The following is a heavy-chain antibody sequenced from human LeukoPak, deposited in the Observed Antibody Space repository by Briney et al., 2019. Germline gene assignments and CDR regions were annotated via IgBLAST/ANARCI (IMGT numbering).Heavy chain of an antibody. CDR2: ISSSSTII. CDR3: AEVPRQHDNWFDP. D-gene: IGHD2-2*01. Sequence: GGSLRLSCAASGFTFSSHSMNWVRQTPGKGLEWIPYISSSSTIIHYADSVKGRFTISRDDAKNSLYLQMNSLRAEDTAIYYCAEVPRQHDNWFDPWGQGTLVTVSS. J-gene: IGHJ5*02. CDR1: GFTFSSHS. V-gene: IGHV3-48*01.